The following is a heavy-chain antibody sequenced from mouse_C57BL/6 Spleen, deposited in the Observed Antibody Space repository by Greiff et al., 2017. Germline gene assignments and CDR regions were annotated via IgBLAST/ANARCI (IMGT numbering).Heavy chain of an antibody. D-gene: IGHD2-3*01. CDR2: IYWDDDK. Sequence: QVTLKECGPGILQSSQTLSLTCSFSGFSLSTSGMGVSWIRQPSGKGLEWLAHIYWDDDKRYNPSLKSRLTIAKDTSRNQVFLKITSVDTADTATYYCARDDGHWYFDVWGTGTTVTVSS. CDR3: ARDDGHWYFDV. V-gene: IGHV8-12*01. J-gene: IGHJ1*03. CDR1: GFSLSTSGMG.